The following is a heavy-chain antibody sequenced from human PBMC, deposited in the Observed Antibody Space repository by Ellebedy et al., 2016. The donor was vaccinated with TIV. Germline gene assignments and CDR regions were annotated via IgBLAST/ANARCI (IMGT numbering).Heavy chain of an antibody. CDR3: TKDLLRGIWGGSGRDY. V-gene: IGHV3-9*01. CDR2: ISWRGYYI. CDR1: GVTLHDYA. J-gene: IGHJ4*02. Sequence: GGSLRLXCAASGVTLHDYAMHWVRQAPGKGLEWVSGISWRGYYIGYADSVRGRFTISRGNAKNSLYLQMNSLRIEDTAVYYCTKDLLRGIWGGSGRDYWGQGTLVTVSS. D-gene: IGHD7-27*01.